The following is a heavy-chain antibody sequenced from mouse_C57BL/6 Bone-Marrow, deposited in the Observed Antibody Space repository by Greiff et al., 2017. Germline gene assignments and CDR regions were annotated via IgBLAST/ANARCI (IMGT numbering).Heavy chain of an antibody. Sequence: QVQLKQPGTELVKPGASVKLSCKASGYTFTSYWMHWVKQRPGQGLEWIGNINPSNGGTNYNEKFKSKATLTVDKSSSTAYMQLSSLTSEDSAVYYCARGAFYYGNPYYYAMDYWGQGTSVTVSS. CDR3: ARGAFYYGNPYYYAMDY. V-gene: IGHV1-53*01. CDR1: GYTFTSYW. CDR2: INPSNGGT. J-gene: IGHJ4*01. D-gene: IGHD2-1*01.